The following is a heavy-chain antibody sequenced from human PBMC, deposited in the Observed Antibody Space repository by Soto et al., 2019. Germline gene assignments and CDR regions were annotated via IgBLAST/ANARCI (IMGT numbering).Heavy chain of an antibody. J-gene: IGHJ4*02. CDR2: VNGDGTTT. CDR3: AKGEGSASSGWYLGKE. D-gene: IGHD6-19*01. V-gene: IGHV3-74*01. Sequence: GGSLRLSYAASCFPFNNYFLHCDRHAPGKELMWVSRVNGDGTTTNYADSVKGRFTISRDNAKNTLYLQMNSLRAEDTAVYYCAKGEGSASSGWYLGKEWGQGTLVTVSS. CDR1: CFPFNNYF.